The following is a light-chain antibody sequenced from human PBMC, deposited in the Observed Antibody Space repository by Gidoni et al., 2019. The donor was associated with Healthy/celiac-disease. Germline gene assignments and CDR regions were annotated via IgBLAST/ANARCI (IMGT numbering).Light chain of an antibody. CDR3: QQRSNWPPIT. Sequence: EIVLTKSPATLSLSPGERATLSCRASQSVSSYLACDQQKPGQAPRLLIYDASNRATGIPARFSGSGSGTDFTRTISSLEPEDFAVYYCQQRSNWPPITFXQXTRLEIK. CDR2: DAS. V-gene: IGKV3-11*01. CDR1: QSVSSY. J-gene: IGKJ5*01.